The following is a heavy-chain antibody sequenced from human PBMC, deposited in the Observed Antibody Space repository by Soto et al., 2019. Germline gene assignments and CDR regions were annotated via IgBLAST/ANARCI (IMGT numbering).Heavy chain of an antibody. CDR3: ARGAAVAGSNYYYGMDV. D-gene: IGHD6-19*01. Sequence: SVKVSCKASGGTFSSYAISWVRQAPGQGLEWMGGIIPIFGTANYAQKLQGRVTITADESTSTAYMELSSLRSEDTAVYYCARGAAVAGSNYYYGMDVWGQGTMVTVSS. V-gene: IGHV1-69*13. J-gene: IGHJ6*02. CDR1: GGTFSSYA. CDR2: IIPIFGTA.